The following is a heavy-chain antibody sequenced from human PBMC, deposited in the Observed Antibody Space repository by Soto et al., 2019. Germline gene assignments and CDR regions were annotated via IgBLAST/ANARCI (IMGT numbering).Heavy chain of an antibody. CDR2: ISGSGGST. J-gene: IGHJ5*02. Sequence: EVQLLESGGGLVQPGGSLRLSCAASGFTFSSYAMSWVRQAPGKGLEWVSAISGSGGSTYYADSVKGRFTISRDNSKNPLYLQMNSLRAEDKAVYYCAKGRFYCSGGSCYEGDWFDPWGQGTLVTVSS. D-gene: IGHD2-15*01. V-gene: IGHV3-23*01. CDR3: AKGRFYCSGGSCYEGDWFDP. CDR1: GFTFSSYA.